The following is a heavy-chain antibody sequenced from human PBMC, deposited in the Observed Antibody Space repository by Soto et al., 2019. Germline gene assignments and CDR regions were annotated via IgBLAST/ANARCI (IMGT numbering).Heavy chain of an antibody. CDR3: ARDRRLERPYYFDY. Sequence: GASVKVSCKASGYTFTSYAMHWVRQAPGQRLEWMGWINAGNGNTKYSQKFQGRVTITRDTSASTAYMELTSLRSEDTAVYYCARDRRLERPYYFDYWGQGTLVTVSS. CDR2: INAGNGNT. J-gene: IGHJ4*02. CDR1: GYTFTSYA. V-gene: IGHV1-3*01. D-gene: IGHD1-1*01.